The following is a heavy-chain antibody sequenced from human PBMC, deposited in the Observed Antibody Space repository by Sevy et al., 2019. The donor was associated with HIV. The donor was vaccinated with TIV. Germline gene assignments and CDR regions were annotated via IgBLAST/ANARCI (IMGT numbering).Heavy chain of an antibody. J-gene: IGHJ3*02. CDR2: ISGAGGSK. V-gene: IGHV3-23*01. CDR3: ARDLRSNFFDAFDI. Sequence: GGSLRLSCAVSGFTFSSHDMTWVRQAPGKGLEWVSGISGAGGSKWYADSVKGRFVISRDNSKNTLYLQMNTLRTEDTAMYYCARDLRSNFFDAFDIWGLGTMVTVSS. CDR1: GFTFSSHD. D-gene: IGHD3-3*01.